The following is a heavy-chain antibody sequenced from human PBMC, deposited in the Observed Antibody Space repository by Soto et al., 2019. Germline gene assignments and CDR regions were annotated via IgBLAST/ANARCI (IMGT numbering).Heavy chain of an antibody. CDR1: GYTFTSYG. CDR2: ISAYNGNT. V-gene: IGHV1-18*01. J-gene: IGHJ4*02. Sequence: ASVKVSCTASGYTFTSYGISWVRQAPGQGLEWMGWISAYNGNTNYAQKLQGRVTMTTDTSTSTAYMELRSLRSDDTAVYYCARPAGYCSGGSCYLEYYCDYWGQGTLVTVSS. CDR3: ARPAGYCSGGSCYLEYYCDY. D-gene: IGHD2-15*01.